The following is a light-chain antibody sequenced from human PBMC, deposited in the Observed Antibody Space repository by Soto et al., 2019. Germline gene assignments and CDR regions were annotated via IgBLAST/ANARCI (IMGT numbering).Light chain of an antibody. CDR1: QGISNY. V-gene: IGKV1-27*01. Sequence: DIQMTQSPSSLSASIGDRVTITCRASQGISNYLAWYQQKPGKVPKILIYAASTLQSGGPSRFSGTRSGTDFTLTISSLQPEDVAIYYCQKYNSAPFTFGTGTRVDIK. CDR3: QKYNSAPFT. J-gene: IGKJ3*01. CDR2: AAS.